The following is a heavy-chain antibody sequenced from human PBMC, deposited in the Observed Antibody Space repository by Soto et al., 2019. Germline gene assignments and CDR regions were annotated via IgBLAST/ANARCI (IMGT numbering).Heavy chain of an antibody. CDR1: GGSISSGGYY. Sequence: QVQLQESGPGLVKPSQTLSLTCTVSGGSISSGGYYWSWIRQHPGKGLEWIGYIYYSGSTYYNPSLTSRVTISVDTSKNHFSLKLSSVTAADTAVYYCARVGDTDDYGDYDAFDIWGQGTMVTVSS. CDR3: ARVGDTDDYGDYDAFDI. CDR2: IYYSGST. V-gene: IGHV4-31*03. D-gene: IGHD4-17*01. J-gene: IGHJ3*02.